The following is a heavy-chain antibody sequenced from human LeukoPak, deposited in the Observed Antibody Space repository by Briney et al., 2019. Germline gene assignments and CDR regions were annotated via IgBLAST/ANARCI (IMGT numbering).Heavy chain of an antibody. CDR3: ARAYYDILTGYNPYFDY. Sequence: PGRSLRLSCAASGFIFGSYGMHWVRQAPGKGLEWVSSITASSTAIYSADSVKGRFTISRDNAKNFLYLQMNSLRAEDTAVYYCARAYYDILTGYNPYFDYWGQGILVTVSS. J-gene: IGHJ4*02. CDR1: GFIFGSYG. V-gene: IGHV3-21*01. CDR2: ITASSTAI. D-gene: IGHD3-9*01.